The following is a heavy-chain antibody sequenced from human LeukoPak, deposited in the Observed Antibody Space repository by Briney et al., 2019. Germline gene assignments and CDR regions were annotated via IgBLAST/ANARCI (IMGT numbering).Heavy chain of an antibody. V-gene: IGHV4-59*01. CDR1: GGSISSYY. J-gene: IGHJ3*02. CDR2: SDYSGSA. CDR3: AQSWGSYAFDI. D-gene: IGHD7-27*01. Sequence: PSETLSLTCTVSGGSISSYYWSWIRQPPEKGLEWIGYSDYSGSANYNPSLKSRVTISVDTSKNQFSLNLNSVTAADTAVYYCAQSWGSYAFDIWGRGTMVTVSS.